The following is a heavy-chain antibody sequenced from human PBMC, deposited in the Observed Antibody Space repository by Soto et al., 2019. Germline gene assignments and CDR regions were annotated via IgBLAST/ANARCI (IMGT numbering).Heavy chain of an antibody. CDR1: GYSFNTYW. V-gene: IGHV5-51*01. J-gene: IGHJ4*02. CDR2: IYPADSAT. Sequence: GESLKISCKGSGYSFNTYWIGWVRQMPGKGLEWMGIIYPADSATRYSPSFQGQVTISVDKSTATAYLQWTRLKASDTAMYYCARRERMYSGYESESLYYFDDWGQGTLVTVSS. CDR3: ARRERMYSGYESESLYYFDD. D-gene: IGHD5-12*01.